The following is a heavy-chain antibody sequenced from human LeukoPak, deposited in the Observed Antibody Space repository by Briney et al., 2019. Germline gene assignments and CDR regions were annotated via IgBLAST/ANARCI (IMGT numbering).Heavy chain of an antibody. Sequence: GGSLRLSCAASGFTFSSYNMNWVRQAPGKGLEWVSSITSGSSYRFYADSVKGRFTISRDNSKNTLYLQMNSLRAEDTAVYYCAKAIFRDGYNYRALDIWGQGTMVTVSS. D-gene: IGHD5-24*01. V-gene: IGHV3-21*04. CDR3: AKAIFRDGYNYRALDI. CDR1: GFTFSSYN. CDR2: ITSGSSYR. J-gene: IGHJ3*02.